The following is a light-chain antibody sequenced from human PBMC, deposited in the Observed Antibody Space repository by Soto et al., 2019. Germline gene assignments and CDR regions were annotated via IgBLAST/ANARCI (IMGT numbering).Light chain of an antibody. CDR1: SSDVGSYNL. Sequence: ALTQPASVSGSPGQSITISCTGTSSDVGSYNLVSWYQQHPGKAPKLMIYEVSKRPSGVSNRFSGSKSGNTASLTISGLQAEDEADYYCCSYAGSSFVVFGGGTKLTVL. V-gene: IGLV2-23*02. J-gene: IGLJ2*01. CDR2: EVS. CDR3: CSYAGSSFVV.